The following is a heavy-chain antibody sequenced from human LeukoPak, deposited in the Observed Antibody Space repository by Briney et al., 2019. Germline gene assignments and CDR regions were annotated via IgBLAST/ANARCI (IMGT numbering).Heavy chain of an antibody. J-gene: IGHJ4*02. V-gene: IGHV3-48*02. CDR2: ISSSSNTV. Sequence: GGSLRLSCAASGFTFSSYEMNWVRQAPGQGLEWVSYISSSSNTVYADSVKGRFTISRDNDKKSLYLQMNSLRDEDTAVYYCARAGVVRGVSHFDSWGQGSLVTVSS. CDR3: ARAGVVRGVSHFDS. CDR1: GFTFSSYE. D-gene: IGHD3-10*01.